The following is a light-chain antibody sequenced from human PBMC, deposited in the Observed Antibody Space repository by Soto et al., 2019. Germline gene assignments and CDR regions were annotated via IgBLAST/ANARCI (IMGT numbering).Light chain of an antibody. CDR3: QQYNRWPPYT. J-gene: IGKJ2*01. Sequence: EIVMTQSPATLSVSPGETATLSCRASQSVGSNLAWYQQKPGQAPRLLIYDASTRATGIPARFSGSGSETEFTLTISGLQSEDFAVYYCQQYNRWPPYTFGRWTKLEIK. CDR2: DAS. V-gene: IGKV3-15*01. CDR1: QSVGSN.